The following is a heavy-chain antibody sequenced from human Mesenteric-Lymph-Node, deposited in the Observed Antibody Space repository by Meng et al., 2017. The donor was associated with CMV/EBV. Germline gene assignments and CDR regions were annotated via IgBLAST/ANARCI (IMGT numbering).Heavy chain of an antibody. CDR3: ARGTYYYDSSGGSNAFDI. V-gene: IGHV1-69*05. Sequence: SVKVSCKATGGSFSNYVVNWVRQAPGQGLEWMGGIIPLSGIVNYEQKFQGRVTITTDEATSTAYLELRSLRIDDTAVYYCARGTYYYDSSGGSNAFDIWGQGTMVTVSS. CDR1: GGSFSNYV. J-gene: IGHJ3*02. CDR2: IIPLSGIV. D-gene: IGHD3-22*01.